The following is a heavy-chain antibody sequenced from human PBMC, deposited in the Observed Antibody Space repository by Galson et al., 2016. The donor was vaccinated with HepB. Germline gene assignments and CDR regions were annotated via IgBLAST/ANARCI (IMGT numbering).Heavy chain of an antibody. D-gene: IGHD6-13*01. CDR2: INPNGGST. J-gene: IGHJ6*02. Sequence: SVKVSCKASGYTFSSYYIHWVRQAPGPGLEWMGVINPNGGSTSYAQKFQGRVTLTRDTSTSTVYMALSSLSPDDTAVYYCAREQAGRLDAAAGTVWDYSHAMDVWGQGTTVTVSS. V-gene: IGHV1-46*01. CDR3: AREQAGRLDAAAGTVWDYSHAMDV. CDR1: GYTFSSYY.